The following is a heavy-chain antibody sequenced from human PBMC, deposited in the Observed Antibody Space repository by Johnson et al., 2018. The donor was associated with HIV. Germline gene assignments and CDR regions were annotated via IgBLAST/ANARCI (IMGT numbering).Heavy chain of an antibody. V-gene: IGHV3-66*02. CDR1: GITVSSNY. D-gene: IGHD6-19*01. J-gene: IGHJ3*02. Sequence: MMLVESGGGLAQPGGSLRLSCAASGITVSSNYMSWVRQAPGKGLEWVSVIFTVGDVYYADSVKGRFTISRDNSKNFLYLQMNSLRPEDTAVYYCARDGRDYYCVRDQGSGWPTNAFDIWGRGTRVTVSS. CDR2: IFTVGDV. CDR3: ARDGRDYYCVRDQGSGWPTNAFDI.